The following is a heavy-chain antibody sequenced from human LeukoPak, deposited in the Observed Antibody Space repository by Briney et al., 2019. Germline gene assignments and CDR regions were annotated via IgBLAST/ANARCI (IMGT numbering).Heavy chain of an antibody. CDR2: ISGSGGST. D-gene: IGHD1-7*01. Sequence: SGGSLRLSCAASGFTFSSYAMSCVRQAPGKGLEWVSSISGSGGSTYYADSVKGRFTISRDNSKNTLYLQMNSLRGEDTAVYYCAKDREGTIADYFDYWGQGTLVTVSS. V-gene: IGHV3-23*01. CDR1: GFTFSSYA. J-gene: IGHJ4*02. CDR3: AKDREGTIADYFDY.